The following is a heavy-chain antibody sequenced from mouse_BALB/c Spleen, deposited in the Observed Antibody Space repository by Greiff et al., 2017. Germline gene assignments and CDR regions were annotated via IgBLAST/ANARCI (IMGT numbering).Heavy chain of an antibody. CDR3: ARTGDGYSYAMDY. J-gene: IGHJ4*01. V-gene: IGHV1-39*01. D-gene: IGHD2-3*01. Sequence: VQLKESGPGLEKPGASVKISCKASGYSFTGYNMNWVKQSNGKSLEWIGNIYPYYGGTSYNQKFKGKATLTVDKSSSTDYKQLKSLTSEDSAVYYCARTGDGYSYAMDYWGQGTSVTVSS. CDR2: IYPYYGGT. CDR1: GYSFTGYN.